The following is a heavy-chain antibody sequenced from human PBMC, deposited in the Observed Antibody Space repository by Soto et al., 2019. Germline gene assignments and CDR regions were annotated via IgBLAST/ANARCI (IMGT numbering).Heavy chain of an antibody. V-gene: IGHV4-61*08. CDR2: VHESGST. CDR3: ARGTRALITSFFAY. D-gene: IGHD1-20*01. J-gene: IGHJ4*02. Sequence: PSETLSLTCAVSGDSISRGGYSWTWIRQTPGRGLEWIGCVHESGSTDYNPSLRGRVIISLHTSKSQFSLSLRSATAADTATYYCARGTRALITSFFAYWGQGIPVTVSS. CDR1: GDSISRGGYS.